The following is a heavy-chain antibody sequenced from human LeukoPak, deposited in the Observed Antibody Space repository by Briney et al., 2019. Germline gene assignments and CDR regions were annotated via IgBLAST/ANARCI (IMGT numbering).Heavy chain of an antibody. CDR3: ARGLQYSYGHEGYYYYYMDV. Sequence: GASVKVSCKASGYTFTSYDINWVRQATGQGLEWMGWMNSNSGNTGYAQKFQGRVTMTRNTSISTAYMELSSLRSEDTAVYYCARGLQYSYGHEGYYYYYMDVWGKGTTVSISS. J-gene: IGHJ6*03. D-gene: IGHD5-18*01. CDR1: GYTFTSYD. V-gene: IGHV1-8*01. CDR2: MNSNSGNT.